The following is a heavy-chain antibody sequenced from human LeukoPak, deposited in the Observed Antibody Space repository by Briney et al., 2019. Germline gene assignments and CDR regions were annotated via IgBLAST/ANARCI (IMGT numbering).Heavy chain of an antibody. D-gene: IGHD6-19*01. CDR1: GFTFSTYG. CDR2: ISGSGSTT. CDR3: AKDSGQWLASTGDN. J-gene: IGHJ4*02. Sequence: GGSLRLSCSASGFTFSTYGMSWVRQAPGKGLEWVISISGSGSTTFYADSVKGRFTISRDNSKNMLYLQMTSLRAEDTAVYYCAKDSGQWLASTGDNWGQGTLVTVSS. V-gene: IGHV3-23*01.